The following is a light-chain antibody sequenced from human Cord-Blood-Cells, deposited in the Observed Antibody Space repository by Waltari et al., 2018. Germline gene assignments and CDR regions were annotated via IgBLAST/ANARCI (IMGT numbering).Light chain of an antibody. CDR1: QSVSSY. Sequence: ESVLTHSPATLSLSPGESATLHCRSSQSVSSYLAWYQQKHGPAPRLLIYDASNRATGIPARFSGSGSGTDFTLTISSLEPEDFAVYYCQQRSNWPPPITFGQGTRLEIK. V-gene: IGKV3-11*01. J-gene: IGKJ5*01. CDR2: DAS. CDR3: QQRSNWPPPIT.